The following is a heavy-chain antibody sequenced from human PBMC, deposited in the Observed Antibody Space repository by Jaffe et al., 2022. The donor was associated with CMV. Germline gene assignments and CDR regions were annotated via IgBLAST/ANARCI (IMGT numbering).Heavy chain of an antibody. CDR2: IWYDGSNK. Sequence: QVQLVESGGGVVQPGRSLRLSCAASGFTFSSYGMHWVRQAPGKGLEWVAVIWYDGSNKYYADSVKGRFTISRDNSKNTLYLQMNSLRAEDTAVYYCARDRAVVPAAISYYYYYMDVWGKGTTVTVSS. D-gene: IGHD2-2*02. CDR3: ARDRAVVPAAISYYYYYMDV. V-gene: IGHV3-33*08. CDR1: GFTFSSYG. J-gene: IGHJ6*03.